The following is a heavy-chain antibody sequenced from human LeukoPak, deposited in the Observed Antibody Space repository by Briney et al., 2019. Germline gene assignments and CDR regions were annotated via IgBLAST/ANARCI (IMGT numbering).Heavy chain of an antibody. J-gene: IGHJ3*02. CDR1: GITFSSYA. D-gene: IGHD6-13*01. Sequence: GGSLRLSCAASGITFSSYAMSWVLQVPGKGLEWVSGISDSGDFTYYADSVKGRYTISRDNSKNTLYLQMNSLRAEDTAVYYCATEHSNNWYDAFDMWGLGSMVTVS. V-gene: IGHV3-23*01. CDR3: ATEHSNNWYDAFDM. CDR2: ISDSGDFT.